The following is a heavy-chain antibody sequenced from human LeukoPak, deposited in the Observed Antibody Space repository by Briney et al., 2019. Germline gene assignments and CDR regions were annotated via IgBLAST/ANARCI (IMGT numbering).Heavy chain of an antibody. CDR3: AREGYDFLTGYGGYYYMDV. Sequence: SETLSLTCAVYGGSFSGYYWSWIRQPPGKGLEWIGEINHSGSTNYNPSLKSRVTISVDTSKNLFSLKLSSVTAADTAVYYCAREGYDFLTGYGGYYYMDVWGKGTTVTVSS. V-gene: IGHV4-34*01. D-gene: IGHD3-9*01. CDR2: INHSGST. J-gene: IGHJ6*03. CDR1: GGSFSGYY.